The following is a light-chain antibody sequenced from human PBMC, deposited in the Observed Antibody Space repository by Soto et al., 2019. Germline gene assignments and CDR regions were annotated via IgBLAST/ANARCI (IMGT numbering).Light chain of an antibody. Sequence: HSALTQPASLSGSPGQSITISCTGASSDVGGFDHVSWYQHHPGKAPRLIIYDVSSRPSGVSDPFSGSKSGNTASLTISGLQPEDEADYYCSSYTTSNTRQIVFGTGTKVTVL. V-gene: IGLV2-14*03. J-gene: IGLJ1*01. CDR2: DVS. CDR3: SSYTTSNTRQIV. CDR1: SSDVGGFDH.